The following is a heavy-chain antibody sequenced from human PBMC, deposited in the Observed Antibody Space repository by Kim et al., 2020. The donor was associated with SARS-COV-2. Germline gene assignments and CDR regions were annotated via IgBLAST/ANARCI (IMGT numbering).Heavy chain of an antibody. D-gene: IGHD5-12*01. CDR3: ARSGYDSSLYYDGMDV. Sequence: SLKSRVTISVATSNNQFSLKLNSVTAADTAVYYCARSGYDSSLYYDGMDVWGQGTTVTVSS. J-gene: IGHJ6*02. V-gene: IGHV4-4*09.